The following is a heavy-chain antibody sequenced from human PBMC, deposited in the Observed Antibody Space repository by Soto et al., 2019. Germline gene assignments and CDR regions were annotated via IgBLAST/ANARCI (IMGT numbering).Heavy chain of an antibody. Sequence: GVSLRLSCGAVGFTFRGYVIRWVRQAPGKGLEWVSVISGSGDITYYADSVKGRFTISRDNSKNTLYLQMNSLRAEDTAVYYCVKAAGGNYFQHWGPGTLVTVSS. CDR1: GFTFRGYV. J-gene: IGHJ1*01. D-gene: IGHD2-15*01. V-gene: IGHV3-23*01. CDR2: ISGSGDIT. CDR3: VKAAGGNYFQH.